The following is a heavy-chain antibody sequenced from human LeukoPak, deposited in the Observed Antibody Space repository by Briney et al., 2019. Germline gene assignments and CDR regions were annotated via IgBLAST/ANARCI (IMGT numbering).Heavy chain of an antibody. J-gene: IGHJ5*02. Sequence: SETLSLTCAVYGGSFSGYYWSWIRQPPGKGLEWIGEINHSGSTNYNPSLKSRVTISVDTSKNQFSLKLSSVTAADTAVYYCARVGRFLEWTYNWFDPWGQGTLVTVSS. CDR3: ARVGRFLEWTYNWFDP. D-gene: IGHD3-3*01. CDR1: GGSFSGYY. V-gene: IGHV4-34*01. CDR2: INHSGST.